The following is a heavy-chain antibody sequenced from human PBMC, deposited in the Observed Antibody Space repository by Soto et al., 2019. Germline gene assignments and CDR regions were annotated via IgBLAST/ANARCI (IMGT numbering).Heavy chain of an antibody. CDR1: GFTFSSYS. CDR3: ARGNTGIAAASSY. D-gene: IGHD6-13*01. Sequence: EVQLVESGGGLVKPGGSLRLSCAASGFTFSSYSMNWVRQAPGKGLEWVSSISSSSSYIYYADSVTGRFTISRDNAKNSLYLQMNSLRAEDTAVYYCARGNTGIAAASSYWGQGTLVTVSS. V-gene: IGHV3-21*01. J-gene: IGHJ4*02. CDR2: ISSSSSYI.